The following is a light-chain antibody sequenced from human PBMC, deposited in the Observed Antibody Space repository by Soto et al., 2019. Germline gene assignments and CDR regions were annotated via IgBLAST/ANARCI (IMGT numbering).Light chain of an antibody. CDR1: QSFTSRS. J-gene: IGKJ1*01. CDR2: GAS. V-gene: IGKV3-20*01. CDR3: QQSYSTTWT. Sequence: EIVLTQSPGTLSLSPVERATLSCMASQSFTSRSLAWYQQKPGLAPRLLISGASNRAAGIPDRFSGSGSGTDFTLTISSLQPEDFATYSCQQSYSTTWTFGQGTKVDI.